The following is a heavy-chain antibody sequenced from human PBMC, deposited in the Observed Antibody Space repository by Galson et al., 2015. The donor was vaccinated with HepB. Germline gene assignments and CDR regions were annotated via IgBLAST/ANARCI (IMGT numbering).Heavy chain of an antibody. V-gene: IGHV3-64D*06. CDR3: VKDLHGYYDSSGPYDY. J-gene: IGHJ4*02. Sequence: SLRLSCAASGFTFSSYAMHWVRQAPGKGLEYVSAISSNGGSTYYADSVKGRFTISRDNSKNTLYLQMSSLRAEDTAVYYCVKDLHGYYDSSGPYDYWGQGTLVTVSS. D-gene: IGHD3-22*01. CDR2: ISSNGGST. CDR1: GFTFSSYA.